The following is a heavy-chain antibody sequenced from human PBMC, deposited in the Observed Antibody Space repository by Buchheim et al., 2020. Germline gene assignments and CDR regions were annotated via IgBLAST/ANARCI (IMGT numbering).Heavy chain of an antibody. J-gene: IGHJ4*02. CDR1: GFSFSGYS. CDR3: ARDSDWIIDY. V-gene: IGHV3-48*02. Sequence: VQLVESGGGLVKPGGSLRLSCAASGFSFSGYSMNWVRQAPGKGLEWISYIGGGSTNINYAESVKGRFTISRDNAKNSLYLQLNSLTDEDTAMYYCARDSDWIIDYWGQGT. CDR2: IGGGSTNI. D-gene: IGHD2-2*03.